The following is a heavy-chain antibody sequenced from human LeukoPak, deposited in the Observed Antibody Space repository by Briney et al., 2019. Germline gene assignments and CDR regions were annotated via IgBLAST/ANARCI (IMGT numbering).Heavy chain of an antibody. Sequence: SETLSLTCTVSGGSIGSGGYYWSWIRQHPGRGLEWIGSIYYSGSTYYNPSLKSRVTISVDTSKNQFSLKLFSVTAADTAVYYCARVLPATRLYYYYGMDVWGQGTTVTVSS. J-gene: IGHJ6*02. CDR3: ARVLPATRLYYYYGMDV. CDR2: IYYSGST. CDR1: GGSIGSGGYY. V-gene: IGHV4-30-4*08.